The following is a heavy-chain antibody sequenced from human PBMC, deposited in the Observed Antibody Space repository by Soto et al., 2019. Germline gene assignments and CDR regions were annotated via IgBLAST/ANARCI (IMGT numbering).Heavy chain of an antibody. CDR3: ASETGDTSYYGMDV. CDR2: MYYSGST. J-gene: IGHJ6*02. Sequence: QVQLQESGPGLVKPSETLSLTCTVSGGSVSSGSYYWSWIRQPPGKGLVWIGYMYYSGSTNYNPSLKSRVTISVDTSKNQFSLKLSSVTAADTAVYYCASETGDTSYYGMDVWGQGTTVTVSS. CDR1: GGSVSSGSYY. V-gene: IGHV4-61*01. D-gene: IGHD1-26*01.